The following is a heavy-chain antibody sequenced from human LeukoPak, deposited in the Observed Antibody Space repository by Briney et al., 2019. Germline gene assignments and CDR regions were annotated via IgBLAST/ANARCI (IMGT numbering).Heavy chain of an antibody. V-gene: IGHV3-7*04. CDR1: GFTFSSYA. Sequence: GRSLRLSCAASGFTFSSYAMHWVRQAPGKGLEWVANIKQDGSKKSYVDSVKGRFTISRDNAKNSLYLQMNSLRAEDTAIYYCTRVGYIDEGIDYWGQGTLVTVSS. CDR2: IKQDGSKK. J-gene: IGHJ4*02. CDR3: TRVGYIDEGIDY. D-gene: IGHD5-24*01.